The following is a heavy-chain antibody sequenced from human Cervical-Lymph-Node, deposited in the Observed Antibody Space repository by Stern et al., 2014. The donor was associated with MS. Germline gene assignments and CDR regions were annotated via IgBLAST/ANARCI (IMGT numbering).Heavy chain of an antibody. CDR3: ARSDRLWGSFDY. CDR1: GCSISTTGYY. V-gene: IGHV4-31*03. CDR2: IHYSGST. Sequence: QVQLQESGPGLVKPSQTLSLTCTVSGCSISTTGYYWSWIRQHPGKGLEWIGYIHYSGSTYYNPSLKSRGTISVDTSKNQFSLKVSSVTAADTALYYCARSDRLWGSFDYWGQGSLVTVSS. J-gene: IGHJ4*02. D-gene: IGHD3-16*01.